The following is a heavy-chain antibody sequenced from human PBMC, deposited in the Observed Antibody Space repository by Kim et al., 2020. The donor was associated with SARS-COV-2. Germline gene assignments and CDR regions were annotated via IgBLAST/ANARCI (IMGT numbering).Heavy chain of an antibody. J-gene: IGHJ4*02. CDR2: MNPNSGNT. Sequence: ASVKVSCKASGYTFTSYDINWVRQATGQGLEWMGWMNPNSGNTGYAQKFQGRVTMTRNTSISTDYMELSSLRSEDTAVYYCARGVRRQWLVRGFSYYFDYWGQGTLVTVSS. CDR1: GYTFTSYD. D-gene: IGHD6-19*01. V-gene: IGHV1-8*01. CDR3: ARGVRRQWLVRGFSYYFDY.